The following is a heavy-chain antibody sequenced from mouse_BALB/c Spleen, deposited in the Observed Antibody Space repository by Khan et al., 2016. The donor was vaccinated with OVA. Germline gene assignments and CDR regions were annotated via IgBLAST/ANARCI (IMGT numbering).Heavy chain of an antibody. CDR1: GFTFSSYG. V-gene: IGHV5-6-3*01. CDR3: TRGLYDGYYYYYGMDY. CDR2: INSNGGIT. D-gene: IGHD2-3*01. J-gene: IGHJ4*01. Sequence: EVELVESGGGLVQPGGSLKLSCAASGFTFSSYGMSWVRQTPDKRLELVATINSNGGITYYPDSVTGRFTISRDNAKNTLYLQMTSLKSEDTAMYYCTRGLYDGYYYYYGMDYWGQGTSVTVSS.